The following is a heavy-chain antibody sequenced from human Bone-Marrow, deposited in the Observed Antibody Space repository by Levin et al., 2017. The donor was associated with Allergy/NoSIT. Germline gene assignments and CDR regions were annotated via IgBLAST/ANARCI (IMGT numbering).Heavy chain of an antibody. CDR3: ARINCDGDCRWRDWSFDL. CDR1: GFTLSNYW. D-gene: IGHD2-21*02. J-gene: IGHJ2*01. Sequence: PPGGSLRLSCAASGFTLSNYWMHWVRQLPGKGPVWVSRINGDGTRTYYADAVKGRFTISRDNAANTVYLQMNSLRGEDTAVYYCARINCDGDCRWRDWSFDLWGRGTLVTVS. CDR2: INGDGTRT. V-gene: IGHV3-74*01.